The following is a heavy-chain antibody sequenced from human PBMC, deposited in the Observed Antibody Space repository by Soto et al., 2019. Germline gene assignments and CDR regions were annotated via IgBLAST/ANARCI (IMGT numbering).Heavy chain of an antibody. CDR1: GYSFTSYW. J-gene: IGHJ6*02. CDR3: ARHWGSSSSDYYYYGMDV. V-gene: IGHV5-10-1*01. D-gene: IGHD6-6*01. CDR2: IDPSDSYT. Sequence: GESLKISCKGSGYSFTSYWISWVRQMPGKGLEWMGRIDPSDSYTNYSPSFQGHVTISADKSISTAYLQWSSLKASDTAMYYCARHWGSSSSDYYYYGMDVWGQGTTVTSP.